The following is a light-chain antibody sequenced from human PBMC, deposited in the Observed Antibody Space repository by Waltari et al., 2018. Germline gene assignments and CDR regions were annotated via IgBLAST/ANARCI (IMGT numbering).Light chain of an antibody. CDR2: DAF. CDR1: QSISAV. Sequence: SCRASQSISAVLAWYQQKYGPAPRLLIYDAFNRATGIPARFSGSGSETDFTLTISSLEPEDFAVYYCQQRSKWPRTFGGGTKVEIK. CDR3: QQRSKWPRT. J-gene: IGKJ4*01. V-gene: IGKV3-11*01.